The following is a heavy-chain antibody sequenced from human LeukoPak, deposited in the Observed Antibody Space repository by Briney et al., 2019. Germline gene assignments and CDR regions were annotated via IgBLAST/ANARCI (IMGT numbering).Heavy chain of an antibody. D-gene: IGHD3-3*02. CDR2: MNSAGTTI. CDR3: ARDSSSFPNYFDF. V-gene: IGHV3-74*01. CDR1: GFTISGFW. J-gene: IGHJ4*02. Sequence: QPGGSLRLSCAASGFTISGFWMHWVRQVPGEGLVWVARMNSAGTTINYADSVKGRFTVSRDNSKNTLYLQMNSLRAEDTAMYYCARDSSSFPNYFDFWGQGTLVTVSS.